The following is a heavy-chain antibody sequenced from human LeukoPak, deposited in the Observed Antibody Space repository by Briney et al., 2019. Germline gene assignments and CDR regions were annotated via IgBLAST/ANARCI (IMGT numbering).Heavy chain of an antibody. D-gene: IGHD4-17*01. J-gene: IGHJ4*02. CDR2: ISSSSIYI. V-gene: IGHV3-21*01. Sequence: GGSLRLSCAASGFTFSTYSMNWVRQAPGKGLEWVSSISSSSIYIYYADSVKGRFTISRDNAKNSLYLQMNSLRAEDTAVYYCARDGEAYGTLTDYWGQGTLVTVSS. CDR1: GFTFSTYS. CDR3: ARDGEAYGTLTDY.